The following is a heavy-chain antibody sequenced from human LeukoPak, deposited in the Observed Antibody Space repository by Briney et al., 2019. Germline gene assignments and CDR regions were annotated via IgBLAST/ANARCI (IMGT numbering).Heavy chain of an antibody. V-gene: IGHV3-23*01. J-gene: IGHJ4*02. D-gene: IGHD6-19*01. Sequence: PGGSLRLSCAASGFTFNNHAMGWVRQPPGKGLEWLSVINGGGDATKYADSVKGRFTISRDNSKNTVSLQMNSLRAEDTAVYYCARSVAGGYYFDYWGQGTLVTVSS. CDR3: ARSVAGGYYFDY. CDR2: INGGGDAT. CDR1: GFTFNNHA.